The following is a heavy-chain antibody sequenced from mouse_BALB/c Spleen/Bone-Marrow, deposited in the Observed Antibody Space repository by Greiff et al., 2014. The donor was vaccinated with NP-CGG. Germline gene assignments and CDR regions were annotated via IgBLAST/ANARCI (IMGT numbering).Heavy chain of an antibody. CDR2: ILPGSGST. J-gene: IGHJ4*01. CDR1: GYTFSSYW. V-gene: IGHV1-9*01. Sequence: QVQLKESGAELMKPGASVKISCKATGYTFSSYWIEWVKQRPGHGLKWIGEILPGSGSTDYNEKFKGKATFTADTSSNTAYIQLSSLTSEDSAVYYCASRYDAMDYWGQGTSVTVSS. CDR3: ASRYDAMDY.